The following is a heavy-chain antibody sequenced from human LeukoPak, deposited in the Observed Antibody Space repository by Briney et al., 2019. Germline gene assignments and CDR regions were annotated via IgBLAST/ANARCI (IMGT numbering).Heavy chain of an antibody. CDR1: GFSFTTYG. D-gene: IGHD3-10*01. Sequence: PGGSLRLSCAASGFSFTTYGMSWVRQAPGKGLEWVANIKRDGSEKYYVDSVKGRFTISRDNAKHSLYLQMNSLRAEDTAVYFCTRLSEMIRGPQVICYFDYWGQGTLVTVS. CDR3: TRLSEMIRGPQVICYFDY. CDR2: IKRDGSEK. J-gene: IGHJ4*02. V-gene: IGHV3-7*01.